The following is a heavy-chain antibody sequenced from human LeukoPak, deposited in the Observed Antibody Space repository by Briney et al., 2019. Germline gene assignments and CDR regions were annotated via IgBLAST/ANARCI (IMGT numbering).Heavy chain of an antibody. CDR2: MNPNSGNT. J-gene: IGHJ5*02. Sequence: ASVKVFCKASGYTFTSYDINWVRQATGQGLEWMGWMNPNSGNTGYAQKFQGRVTMTRNTSISTAYMELSSLRSEDTAVYYCARGACSSTSCYIPWGQGTLVTVSS. CDR1: GYTFTSYD. V-gene: IGHV1-8*01. CDR3: ARGACSSTSCYIP. D-gene: IGHD2-2*02.